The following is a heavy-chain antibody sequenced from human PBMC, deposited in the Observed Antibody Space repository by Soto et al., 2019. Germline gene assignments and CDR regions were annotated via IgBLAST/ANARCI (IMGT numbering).Heavy chain of an antibody. CDR3: ARGPSSGCFDY. CDR2: INADNGNT. CDR1: GYTFTSYT. J-gene: IGHJ4*02. D-gene: IGHD5-12*01. V-gene: IGHV1-3*01. Sequence: QVQLVQSGAEVKKPGSSVKVSCKASGYTFTSYTMHWLRQAPRQRLEWMGWINADNGNTYYSQKFQDRVTLTRDTSASTLYMELSSLTSEDTAVYYCARGPSSGCFDYWGQGTRVTVSS.